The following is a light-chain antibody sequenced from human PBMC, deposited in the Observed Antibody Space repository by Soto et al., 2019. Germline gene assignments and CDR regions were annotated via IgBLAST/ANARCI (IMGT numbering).Light chain of an antibody. V-gene: IGLV2-14*01. CDR1: SSDFGYNY. CDR3: SSYTTNSPLV. Sequence: QSVLTQPASVSGSPGQSITISCTGTSSDFGYNYVSWYKQHPGKAPKLMIYEVSNRPSGVSNRFSGSTSGNTASLTISGLQAEDEAHYYCSSYTTNSPLVFGGGTKVTVL. CDR2: EVS. J-gene: IGLJ3*02.